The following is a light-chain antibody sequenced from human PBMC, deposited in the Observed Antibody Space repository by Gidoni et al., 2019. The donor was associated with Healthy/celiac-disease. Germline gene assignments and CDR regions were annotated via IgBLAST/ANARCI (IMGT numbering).Light chain of an antibody. CDR3: QAWDSSTVV. CDR1: KLGDKY. CDR2: QDS. J-gene: IGLJ2*01. Sequence: SYELTQQPPVSVPPGQTASITCSGDKLGDKYASWYQQKPGQSPVLVIYQDSKRPSGIPERFSGSNSGNTATLTISGTQAMDEAYYYCQAWDSSTVVFGGGTKLTVL. V-gene: IGLV3-1*01.